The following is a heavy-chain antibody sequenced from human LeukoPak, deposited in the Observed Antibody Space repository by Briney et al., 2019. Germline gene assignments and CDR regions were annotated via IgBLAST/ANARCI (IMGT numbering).Heavy chain of an antibody. CDR3: ARDRPLTYYYGSGLDY. J-gene: IGHJ4*02. D-gene: IGHD3-10*01. Sequence: PSETLSLTCTVSGGSISSGGSYWIWIRQPPGKSLEWIGYIYQSGSTYYNPSLKSRVTMSLDRSKNQFSLRLTSVTAADTAVYYCARDRPLTYYYGSGLDYWGQGTLVTVSS. CDR1: GGSISSGGSY. V-gene: IGHV4-30-2*01. CDR2: IYQSGST.